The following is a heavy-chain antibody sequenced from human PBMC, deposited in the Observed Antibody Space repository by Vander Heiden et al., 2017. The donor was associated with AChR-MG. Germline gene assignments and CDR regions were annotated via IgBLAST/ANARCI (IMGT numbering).Heavy chain of an antibody. J-gene: IGHJ6*04. CDR1: GYTFTSYD. D-gene: IGHD2-15*01. CDR3: ARKPMWVSGGSYALWSPPADLDV. Sequence: QVQLVQSGAEVKKPGASVKVSCKASGYTFTSYDINWVRQATGQGLEWMGWMNPNSGNTGYAQKFQGRVTMTRNTSISTAYMELSSLRSEDTAVYYCARKPMWVSGGSYALWSPPADLDVWGKGTTVTVSS. V-gene: IGHV1-8*01. CDR2: MNPNSGNT.